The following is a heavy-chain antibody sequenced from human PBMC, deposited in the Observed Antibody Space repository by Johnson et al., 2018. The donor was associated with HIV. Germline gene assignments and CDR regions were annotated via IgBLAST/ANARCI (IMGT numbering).Heavy chain of an antibody. Sequence: VQLVESGGGLVQPGRSLRLSCAASGFTFDDYAMHWVRQAPGKGLEWVSVIYSGGSTYYADSVKGRFTVSRDNSKNTLYLQMNSLRPEDTALYYCTQGGGYGEDDAFDIWGQGTMVTVSS. J-gene: IGHJ3*02. CDR3: TQGGGYGEDDAFDI. CDR1: GFTFDDYA. V-gene: IGHV3-9*01. CDR2: IYSGGST. D-gene: IGHD3-22*01.